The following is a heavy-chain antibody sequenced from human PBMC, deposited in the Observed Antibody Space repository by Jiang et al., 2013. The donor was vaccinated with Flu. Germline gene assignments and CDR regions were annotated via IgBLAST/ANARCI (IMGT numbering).Heavy chain of an antibody. Sequence: LLESGGGVVQPGRSLRLSCAASGFTLSSYAMHWVRQAPGKGLEWVAGIPYDGSNKFYADSVKGRFTISRDNSKNSLYLQMSSLRAEDTAVYYCAREGDAWGTTAAFDYWGQGTLVTVSS. V-gene: IGHV3-30-3*01. CDR1: GFTLSSYA. J-gene: IGHJ4*02. CDR3: AREGDAWGTTAAFDY. CDR2: IPYDGSNK. D-gene: IGHD1-1*01.